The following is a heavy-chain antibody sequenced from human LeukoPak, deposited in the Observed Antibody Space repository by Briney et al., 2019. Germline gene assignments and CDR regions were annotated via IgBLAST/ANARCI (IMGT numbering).Heavy chain of an antibody. CDR1: GFTFSAYS. J-gene: IGHJ4*02. Sequence: GGSLRLSCAASGFTFSAYSMNWVRQAPGKGLEWVSFISGGGSNKYYADSVKGRFTISRDNAKNSLHLQMDSLRVEDTAVYYCARNQEIDYYDSSGFYWGVEYWGQGTLVTVSS. CDR3: ARNQEIDYYDSSGFYWGVEY. D-gene: IGHD3-22*01. V-gene: IGHV3-48*01. CDR2: ISGGGSNK.